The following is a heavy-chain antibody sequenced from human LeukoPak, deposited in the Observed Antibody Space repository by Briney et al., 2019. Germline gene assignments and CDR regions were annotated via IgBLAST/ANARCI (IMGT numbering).Heavy chain of an antibody. D-gene: IGHD5-24*01. CDR1: GLTVSSNY. CDR3: ASQGGATITDYFDY. J-gene: IGHJ4*02. CDR2: IYSGGST. Sequence: GGSLRLSCAASGLTVSSNYMNWVRQAPGKGLEWVSVIYSGGSTYYADSVKGRFTISRVNSKNTLYLQVNSLRAEDTAVYYCASQGGATITDYFDYWGQGTLVTVSS. V-gene: IGHV3-66*04.